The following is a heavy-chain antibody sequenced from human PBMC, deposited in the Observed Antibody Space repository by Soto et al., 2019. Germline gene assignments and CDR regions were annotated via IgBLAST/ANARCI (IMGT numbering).Heavy chain of an antibody. J-gene: IGHJ4*02. V-gene: IGHV3-72*01. D-gene: IGHD2-21*02. CDR1: GFTFGDHY. CDR2: SSNRHTGYTI. CDR3: ASPQRRGRDRVYY. Sequence: EVRLVESGGGLVQPGGSLRLSCAASGFTFGDHYMDWVRQAPGKGLEWVARSSNRHTGYTIEYAASVAGRFSISRAESASSVILQMNDLKTEDTAVYYCASPQRRGRDRVYYWGQGTRVTVSS.